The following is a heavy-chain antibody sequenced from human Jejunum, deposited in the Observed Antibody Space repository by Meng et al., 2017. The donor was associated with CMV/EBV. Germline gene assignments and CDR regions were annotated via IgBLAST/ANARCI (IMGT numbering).Heavy chain of an antibody. CDR1: GFIFTSYA. CDR3: ARFYCSSTSCPHVLFDY. CDR2: ISAYNGNT. V-gene: IGHV1-18*01. J-gene: IGHJ4*02. D-gene: IGHD2-2*01. Sequence: QVQRVQAGGEVKKPGASVKVSCEDSGFIFTSYAISWVRQAPGQGLQYMGWISAYNGNTNYAQELQGRVTTTTDTSTSTAYMELRSLRFDDTAVYYCARFYCSSTSCPHVLFDYWGQGTLVTVSS.